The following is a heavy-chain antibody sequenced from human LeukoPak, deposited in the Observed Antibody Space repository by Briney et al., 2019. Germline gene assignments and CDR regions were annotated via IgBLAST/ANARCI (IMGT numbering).Heavy chain of an antibody. Sequence: HGESLKISCQGSGYSFPNYWISWVRQMPGKGLEWMGRIDPSDSYTNYSPSFEGHVTISADQSIRTAYLQWSSLKASDTAMYYCVRNIAAAGTDLDYFDYWGQGTLVTVSS. J-gene: IGHJ4*02. CDR2: IDPSDSYT. D-gene: IGHD6-13*01. CDR3: VRNIAAAGTDLDYFDY. V-gene: IGHV5-10-1*01. CDR1: GYSFPNYW.